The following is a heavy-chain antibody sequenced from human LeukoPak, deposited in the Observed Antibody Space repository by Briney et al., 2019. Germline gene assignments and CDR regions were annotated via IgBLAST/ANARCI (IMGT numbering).Heavy chain of an antibody. D-gene: IGHD6-19*01. Sequence: PGGSLRLSCAASGFTFTSYWMSWLRQTPEKGLEWVSNVNVDGSEKFYVDSVTGRFTISRDNAKNSLFLQVNSLTDEDTAIYYCARSRGGQWLALDYWGQGTLVTVSS. J-gene: IGHJ4*02. CDR3: ARSRGGQWLALDY. CDR2: VNVDGSEK. V-gene: IGHV3-7*01. CDR1: GFTFTSYW.